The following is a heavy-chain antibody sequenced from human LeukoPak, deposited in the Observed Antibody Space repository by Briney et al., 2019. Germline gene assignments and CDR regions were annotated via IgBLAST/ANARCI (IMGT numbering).Heavy chain of an antibody. CDR3: ARRRKVVRAGFDY. CDR1: RDYLSSTSHY. CDR2: INHSGTT. D-gene: IGHD2-21*01. V-gene: IGHV4-39*01. Sequence: SEDLSLNCSVSRDYLSSTSHYWGWIRQPPGKELEGIGEINHSGTTNYNPSLKSRVTMSVDTSMDQFSLKLMSVTAADTGVYYCARRRKVVRAGFDYWGQGTRVIVSS. J-gene: IGHJ4*02.